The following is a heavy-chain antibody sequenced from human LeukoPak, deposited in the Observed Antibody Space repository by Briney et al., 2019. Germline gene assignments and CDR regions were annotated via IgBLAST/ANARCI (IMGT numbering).Heavy chain of an antibody. D-gene: IGHD5-12*01. CDR1: GFTVSGKY. V-gene: IGHV3-53*01. CDR3: ARASSGYDTYYYYYMDV. CDR2: IYSGGST. J-gene: IGHJ6*03. Sequence: SGGSLRLSCAASGFTVSGKYMSWVRQAPGKGLEWVSVIYSGGSTYYAESVKGRFTISRDNSKNTLYLQMNSLRAEDTAVYYCARASSGYDTYYYYYMDVWGKGTTVTVSS.